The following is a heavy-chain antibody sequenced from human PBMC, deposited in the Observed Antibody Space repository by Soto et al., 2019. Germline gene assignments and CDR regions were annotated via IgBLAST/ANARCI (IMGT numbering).Heavy chain of an antibody. CDR1: GYTFINYY. V-gene: IGHV1-46*01. CDR3: ARLLVAGDV. Sequence: QVQLVQSGAEVKKPGASVKVSCKASGYTFINYYIHWVRQAPGHGLEWMAIINPTGGSTNYAQKFRGRLTLTVVPSTTTVYMEPSSPPSEDTAIYYCARLLVAGDVWGQGALVTVSS. CDR2: INPTGGST. J-gene: IGHJ4*02. D-gene: IGHD6-19*01.